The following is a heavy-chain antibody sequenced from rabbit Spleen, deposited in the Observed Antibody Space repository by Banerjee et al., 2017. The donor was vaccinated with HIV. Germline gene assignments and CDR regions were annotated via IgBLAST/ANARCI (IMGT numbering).Heavy chain of an antibody. J-gene: IGHJ3*01. CDR1: GVSFSSSDY. CDR3: ARAGADIDFYLTRLDL. Sequence: QSLEESGGDLVKPGASLTLTCTASGVSFSSSDYMCWVRQAPGKGLEWIACINAITGKAVYANWAKGRSTFSKSSSTTVTLQMTRLTAADTATYFCARAGADIDFYLTRLDLWGPGTLVTVS. D-gene: IGHD2-1*01. V-gene: IGHV1S40*01. CDR2: INAITGKA.